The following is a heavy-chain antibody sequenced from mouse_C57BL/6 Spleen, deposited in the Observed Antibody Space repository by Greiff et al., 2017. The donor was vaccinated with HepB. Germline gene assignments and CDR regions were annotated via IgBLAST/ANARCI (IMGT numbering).Heavy chain of an antibody. Sequence: VQLQQSGAELVRPGTSVKVSCKASGYAFTNYLIEWVKQRPGQGLEWSGVINPGSGGTNYNEKFKGKATLTADKSSSTAYMQLSSLTSEDSAVYFCARELFYYYAMDYWGQGTSVTVSS. D-gene: IGHD4-1*01. CDR3: ARELFYYYAMDY. CDR2: INPGSGGT. V-gene: IGHV1-54*01. CDR1: GYAFTNYL. J-gene: IGHJ4*01.